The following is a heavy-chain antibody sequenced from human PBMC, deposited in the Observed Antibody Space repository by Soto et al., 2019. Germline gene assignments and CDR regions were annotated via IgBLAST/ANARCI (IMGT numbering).Heavy chain of an antibody. V-gene: IGHV4-59*12. D-gene: IGHD5-18*01. CDR2: IHYTGST. CDR3: ARDQIHLWFPNWFDP. CDR1: GGSISSYY. Sequence: ETLSLTCTVSGGSISSYYWSWIRQPPGKGLEWIGYIHYTGSTNNNPSLKSRVTISVDTSENQFSLRLSSVTAADTAVYYCARDQIHLWFPNWFDPWGQGTLVTVSS. J-gene: IGHJ5*02.